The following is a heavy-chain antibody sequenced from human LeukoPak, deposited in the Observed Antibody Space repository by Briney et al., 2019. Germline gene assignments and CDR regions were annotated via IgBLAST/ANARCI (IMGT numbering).Heavy chain of an antibody. CDR2: IDPGDSYT. J-gene: IGHJ4*02. CDR1: GYSFTSYW. D-gene: IGHD5-12*01. Sequence: ASVKISCKGSGYSFTSYWITWVRQMPGKGLEWMGKIDPGDSYTNYSPSFQGHVTISVDKSISTAYLQWSSLKASDTAMYYCARRFDYGRFDYWGQGTLVTVSS. CDR3: ARRFDYGRFDY. V-gene: IGHV5-10-1*01.